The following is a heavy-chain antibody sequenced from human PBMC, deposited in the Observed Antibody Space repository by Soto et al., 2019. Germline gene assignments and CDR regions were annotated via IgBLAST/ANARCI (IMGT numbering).Heavy chain of an antibody. V-gene: IGHV1-69*01. CDR3: ARVIGGSGWYGSFGS. CDR1: GGSFSSYA. D-gene: IGHD6-19*01. Sequence: QVQLMQSGAEVKKPGSSVKVSCKASGGSFSSYAIHWVRQAPGQGLEWMGGIIPMVGTPNYAQKFQGRVTITADESTNTAYMELGSLRSEDTAVYYCARVIGGSGWYGSFGSWGQGTLVTVSS. CDR2: IIPMVGTP. J-gene: IGHJ4*02.